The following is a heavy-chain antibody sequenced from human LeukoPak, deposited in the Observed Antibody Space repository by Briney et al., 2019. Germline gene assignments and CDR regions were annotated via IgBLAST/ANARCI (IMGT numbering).Heavy chain of an antibody. Sequence: SETLSLTCTVSGGSISSYYWSWIRQPPGKGLEWIGYIYYSGSTNYNPSLKSRVTISVDTSKNQFSLKLSSVTAADTAVYYCARVGGIYDYVWGSYRHDAFDIWGQGTMVTVSS. J-gene: IGHJ3*02. CDR1: GGSISSYY. D-gene: IGHD3-16*02. V-gene: IGHV4-59*01. CDR2: IYYSGST. CDR3: ARVGGIYDYVWGSYRHDAFDI.